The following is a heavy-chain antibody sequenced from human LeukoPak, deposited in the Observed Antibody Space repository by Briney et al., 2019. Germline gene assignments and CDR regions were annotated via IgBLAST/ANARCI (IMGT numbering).Heavy chain of an antibody. CDR1: EFIFSDYA. CDR3: AKSGGYSYGLSSFDY. CDR2: IDKTTYPT. D-gene: IGHD5-18*01. Sequence: GSLRLSCAASEFIFSDYAMGWVRQAPGKGLEWVSTIDKTTYPTFYADSVKGRFTTSRDNSKNTLYLQMNSLRAEDTAVYYCAKSGGYSYGLSSFDYWGQGTLVTVSS. V-gene: IGHV3-23*05. J-gene: IGHJ4*02.